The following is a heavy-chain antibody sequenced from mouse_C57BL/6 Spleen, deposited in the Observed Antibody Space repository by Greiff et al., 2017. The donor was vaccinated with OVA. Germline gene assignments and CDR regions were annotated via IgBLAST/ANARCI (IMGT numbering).Heavy chain of an antibody. Sequence: QVQLQQPGTELVKPGASVKLSCKASGYTFTSYWMHWVKQRPGQGLEWIGNINPSNGGTNYNEKFKSKATLTVDKSSSTAYMQLSSLTSEDSAVYYCAREGIYYDYDEYFDVWGTGTTVTVSS. CDR1: GYTFTSYW. V-gene: IGHV1-53*01. D-gene: IGHD2-4*01. CDR2: INPSNGGT. CDR3: AREGIYYDYDEYFDV. J-gene: IGHJ1*03.